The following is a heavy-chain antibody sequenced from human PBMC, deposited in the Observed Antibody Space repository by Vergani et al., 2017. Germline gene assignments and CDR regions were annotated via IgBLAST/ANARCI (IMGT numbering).Heavy chain of an antibody. Sequence: QLHLQESGPGLVKPSETLSLTCTVSGGSITSSSYYWGWIRQPPGKVLGWIGNIYHSGGAYYNPSLKGRVTISVDTSKNQFSLEVTSVTAADTAIYFCARTESFILRYFHWALWGQGTLVTVSS. CDR2: IYHSGGA. CDR1: GGSITSSSYY. CDR3: ARTESFILRYFHWAL. J-gene: IGHJ4*02. V-gene: IGHV4-39*01. D-gene: IGHD3-9*01.